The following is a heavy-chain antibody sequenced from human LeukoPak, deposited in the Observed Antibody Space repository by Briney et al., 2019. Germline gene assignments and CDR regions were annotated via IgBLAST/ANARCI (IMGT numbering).Heavy chain of an antibody. J-gene: IGHJ3*02. CDR2: IYPGDSDT. D-gene: IGHD3-22*01. Sequence: GESLKISCKGSGYSFTGYWIGWVRQMPGKGLEWMGIIYPGDSDTRYSPSFQGQVTISADKSISTAYLQWSSLKASDTAMYYCARTLSPYYYDSSGYYGHAFDIWGQGTMVTVSS. V-gene: IGHV5-51*01. CDR3: ARTLSPYYYDSSGYYGHAFDI. CDR1: GYSFTGYW.